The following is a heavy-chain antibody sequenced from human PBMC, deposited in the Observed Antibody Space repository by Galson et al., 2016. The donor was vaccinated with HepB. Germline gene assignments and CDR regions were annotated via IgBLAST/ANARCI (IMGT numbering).Heavy chain of an antibody. CDR1: GLTFSSYW. CDR2: ISSRTRTT. Sequence: SLRLSCAASGLTFSSYWMNWVRQAPGKGLEWVSHISSRTRTTYYADSVKGRFTISRDNAKNSLYLQMDSLRVEDTGFYYCARGEKGYSEGASWGQGTLVTVSS. D-gene: IGHD3-22*01. CDR3: ARGEKGYSEGAS. J-gene: IGHJ5*02. V-gene: IGHV3-48*01.